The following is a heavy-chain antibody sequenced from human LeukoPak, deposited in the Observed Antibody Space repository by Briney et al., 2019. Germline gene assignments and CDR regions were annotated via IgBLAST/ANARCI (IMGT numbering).Heavy chain of an antibody. J-gene: IGHJ4*02. D-gene: IGHD3-10*01. Sequence: GGSLRLSCAASGFTFSSYWMRWVRQAPGKGLEWVATIKQDGSEKYYVDSVKGRFTISRDNAKNSLYLQMNSLRAEDTAVYYCARSNYYGSGSYYGYWGQGTLVTVSS. CDR1: GFTFSSYW. CDR3: ARSNYYGSGSYYGY. V-gene: IGHV3-7*04. CDR2: IKQDGSEK.